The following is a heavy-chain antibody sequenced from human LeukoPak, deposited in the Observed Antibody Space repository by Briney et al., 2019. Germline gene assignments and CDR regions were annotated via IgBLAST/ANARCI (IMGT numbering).Heavy chain of an antibody. J-gene: IGHJ4*02. CDR3: TRGEDYVWGSYRPHFDY. CDR2: IRSKAYGGTT. CDR1: GFTFGDYA. Sequence: GGSLRLSCTVSGFTFGDYALNWVRQAPEEGLEWVGFIRSKAYGGTTEYAASVKGRFTISRDDSKSIAYLQMNSLKTEDTAVYYCTRGEDYVWGSYRPHFDYWGQGTLVTVSS. D-gene: IGHD3-16*02. V-gene: IGHV3-49*04.